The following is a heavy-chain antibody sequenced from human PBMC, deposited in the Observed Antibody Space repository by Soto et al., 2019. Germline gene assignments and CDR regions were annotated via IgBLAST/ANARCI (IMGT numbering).Heavy chain of an antibody. CDR3: ALRSMAVVPEY. CDR1: GYSISSYY. J-gene: IGHJ4*02. CDR2: LYYGRSA. Sequence: QVQLQESGPGLVKPSETLSLTCAVSGYSISSYYCMWIRQPPGKGLESIGYLYYGRSANYNPSLKSRATLSVDTSTNQCSLTLSSMTAADTAVYYCALRSMAVVPEYWGQGTLVTVSS. D-gene: IGHD3-22*01. V-gene: IGHV4-59*01.